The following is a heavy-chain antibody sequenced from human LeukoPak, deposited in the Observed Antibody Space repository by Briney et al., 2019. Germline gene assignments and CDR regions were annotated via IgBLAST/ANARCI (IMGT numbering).Heavy chain of an antibody. CDR3: ARDGFWSGGSIDY. Sequence: SVKVSCKASGGTFSSSAISWVRQAPGQGLEWMGRIIPIFGTANYAQKLQGRVTITTDESTSTAYMELSSLRSEDTAVYYCARDGFWSGGSIDYWGQGTLVTVSS. V-gene: IGHV1-69*05. CDR2: IIPIFGTA. D-gene: IGHD3-3*01. CDR1: GGTFSSSA. J-gene: IGHJ4*02.